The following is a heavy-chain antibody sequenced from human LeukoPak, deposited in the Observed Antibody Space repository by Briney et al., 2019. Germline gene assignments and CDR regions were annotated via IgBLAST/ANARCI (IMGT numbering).Heavy chain of an antibody. CDR1: GFTFSSYG. D-gene: IGHD5-18*01. J-gene: IGHJ3*02. Sequence: GGSLRLSCAASGFTFSSYGMHWVRQAPGKGLEWVAFIRYDGSNKYYADSMKGRFTISRDNSKNTLYLQMNSLRAEDTAVYYCAKDSESGYSYGLDAFDIWGQGTMVTVSS. CDR2: IRYDGSNK. CDR3: AKDSESGYSYGLDAFDI. V-gene: IGHV3-30*02.